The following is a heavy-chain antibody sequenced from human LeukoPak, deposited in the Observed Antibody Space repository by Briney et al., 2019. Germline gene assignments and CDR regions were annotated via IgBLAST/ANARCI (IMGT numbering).Heavy chain of an antibody. D-gene: IGHD1-26*01. CDR3: ARGREWELPTPLKDFDY. CDR2: IWYDGSNK. V-gene: IGHV3-33*01. Sequence: PGRSLRLSCAASGFTFSSYGMHWVRQAPGKGLEWVAVIWYDGSNKYYADSVKGRFTISRDNSKNTLYLQVNSLRAEDTAVYYCARGREWELPTPLKDFDYWGQGTLVTVSS. J-gene: IGHJ4*02. CDR1: GFTFSSYG.